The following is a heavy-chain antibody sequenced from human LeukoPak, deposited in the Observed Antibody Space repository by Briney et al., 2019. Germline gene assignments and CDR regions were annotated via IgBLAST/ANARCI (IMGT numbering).Heavy chain of an antibody. Sequence: GGSLRLSCAASGFSFSSYGMHWVRQAPGKGLGWVSGINWNGGSTGYADSVKGRFTISRDNAKNSLYLQMNSLRAEDTALYYCARAGIRYSSSWYNWFDPWGQGTLVTVSS. CDR3: ARAGIRYSSSWYNWFDP. V-gene: IGHV3-20*04. CDR2: INWNGGST. J-gene: IGHJ5*02. D-gene: IGHD6-13*01. CDR1: GFSFSSYG.